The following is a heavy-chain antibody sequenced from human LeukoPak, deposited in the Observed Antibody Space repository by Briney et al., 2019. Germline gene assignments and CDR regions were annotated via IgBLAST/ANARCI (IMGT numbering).Heavy chain of an antibody. CDR1: GFNFSSYA. V-gene: IGHV3-30*04. D-gene: IGHD1-1*01. CDR2: ISYGGIDK. J-gene: IGHJ4*02. Sequence: GGSLRLSCAASGFNFSSYAMHWVRQAPGERLEWVGLISYGGIDKSYADSVKGRFTISRDNAKNTLHLQMNSLRVEDTAVYYCVSDHTGHDDYWGQGTPVTVSS. CDR3: VSDHTGHDDY.